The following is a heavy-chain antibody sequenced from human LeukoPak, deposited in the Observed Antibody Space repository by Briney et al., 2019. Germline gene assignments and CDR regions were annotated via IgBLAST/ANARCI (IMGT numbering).Heavy chain of an antibody. D-gene: IGHD6-13*01. CDR1: GYSFTSYW. J-gene: IGHJ6*03. CDR2: IYPGDSDT. CDR3: ARHNTIRIAAAGTVSDYYYYYMDV. V-gene: IGHV5-51*01. Sequence: GESLKISCKGSGYSFTSYWIGWVRQMPGKGLGWMGIIYPGDSDTRYSPSFQGQVTISADKSISTAYLQWSSLKASDTAMYYCARHNTIRIAAAGTVSDYYYYYMDVWGKGTTVTISS.